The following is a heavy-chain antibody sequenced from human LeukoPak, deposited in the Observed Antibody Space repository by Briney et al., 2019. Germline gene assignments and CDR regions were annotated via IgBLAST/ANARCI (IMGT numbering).Heavy chain of an antibody. D-gene: IGHD3-16*01. CDR2: IKEDGSEK. V-gene: IGHV3-7*01. Sequence: GGSLRLSCAVSGFTIRDYWMTWVRQAPGKGLEWVANIKEDGSEKYYVDSVKGRFTISRDNAKNSLYLQMNSLRAEDTAVYFCANEGGGAFDFWGQGTMVTVSS. CDR1: GFTIRDYW. CDR3: ANEGGGAFDF. J-gene: IGHJ3*01.